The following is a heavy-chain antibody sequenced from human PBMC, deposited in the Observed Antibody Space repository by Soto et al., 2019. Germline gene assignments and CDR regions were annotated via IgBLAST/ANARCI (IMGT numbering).Heavy chain of an antibody. CDR3: AKGYYYDSGYYFDY. J-gene: IGHJ4*02. Sequence: GGSLRLSCAASGFPFSGYWMFWVRQAPGKGLVWASRINGDGSRTTYADSVKGRFTISRDNAKNSLYLQMNSLRAEDTALYYCAKGYYYDSGYYFDYWGQGTLVTVSS. CDR2: INGDGSRT. V-gene: IGHV3-74*01. CDR1: GFPFSGYW. D-gene: IGHD3-22*01.